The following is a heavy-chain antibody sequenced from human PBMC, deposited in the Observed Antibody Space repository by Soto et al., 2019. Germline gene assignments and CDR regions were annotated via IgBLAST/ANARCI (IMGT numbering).Heavy chain of an antibody. Sequence: ASVKVSCKVSGYTLTELSMHWVRQAPGKGLEWMGGFDPEDGETIYAQKFQGRVTMTEDTSTDTAYMELSSLRSEDTAVYYCATSPYYYDSSGRDAFDICGQGTMVTVSS. CDR1: GYTLTELS. J-gene: IGHJ3*02. D-gene: IGHD3-22*01. V-gene: IGHV1-24*01. CDR3: ATSPYYYDSSGRDAFDI. CDR2: FDPEDGET.